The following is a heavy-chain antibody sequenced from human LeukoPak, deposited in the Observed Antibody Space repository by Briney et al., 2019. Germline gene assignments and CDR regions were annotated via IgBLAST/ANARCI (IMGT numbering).Heavy chain of an antibody. V-gene: IGHV3-23*01. Sequence: GGSLRLSCAASGFTFSSYAMSWVRQAPGKGLEWVSAISGSGXSTYYADSVKGRFTISRDNSKNTLYLQMNSLRAEDTAIYYCSKEGSGSYXYMDVWGKGTTVTVAS. CDR2: ISGSGXST. CDR1: GFTFSSYA. D-gene: IGHD1-26*01. CDR3: SKEGSGSYXYMDV. J-gene: IGHJ6*03.